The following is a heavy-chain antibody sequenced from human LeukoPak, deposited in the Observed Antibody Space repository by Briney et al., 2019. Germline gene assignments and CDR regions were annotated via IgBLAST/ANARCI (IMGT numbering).Heavy chain of an antibody. CDR3: ARGGVYIGSFFDY. Sequence: GGSLRLSCAASGFTFTSYAMSWVRQAPGKGLEWVSAITGSGGSTYYADSVKGRSTISRDNSKNTLYLQINSLTVDDAALYYCARGGVYIGSFFDYWGQGTLVTVSS. J-gene: IGHJ4*02. D-gene: IGHD1-26*01. CDR2: ITGSGGST. CDR1: GFTFTSYA. V-gene: IGHV3-23*01.